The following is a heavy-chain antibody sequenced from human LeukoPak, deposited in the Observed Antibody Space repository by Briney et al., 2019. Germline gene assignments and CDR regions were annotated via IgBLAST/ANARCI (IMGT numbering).Heavy chain of an antibody. CDR3: ASTTYGSGYAFDI. J-gene: IGHJ3*02. V-gene: IGHV4-59*01. CDR1: GGSISGYY. CDR2: IYYSGST. D-gene: IGHD3-10*01. Sequence: SETLSLTCTVSGGSISGYYWSWIRQPPGKGLEWIGYIYYSGSTNYNPSLKSRVTISVDTSKNQFSLKLSSVTAADTAVYYCASTTYGSGYAFDIWGQGTMVTVSS.